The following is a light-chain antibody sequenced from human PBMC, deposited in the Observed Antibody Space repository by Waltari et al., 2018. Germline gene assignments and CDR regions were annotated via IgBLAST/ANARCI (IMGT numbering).Light chain of an antibody. CDR2: QDS. V-gene: IGLV3-1*01. Sequence: SYELSQPPSVSVSPGQTATISCSGVKLGVKYAAWYHQKPGQSPVLVIYQDSRRPSGIPERFSGSNSGNTATLTISGTQAMDEADYYCQAWDSGAAGVFGTGTKVTVL. J-gene: IGLJ1*01. CDR1: KLGVKY. CDR3: QAWDSGAAGV.